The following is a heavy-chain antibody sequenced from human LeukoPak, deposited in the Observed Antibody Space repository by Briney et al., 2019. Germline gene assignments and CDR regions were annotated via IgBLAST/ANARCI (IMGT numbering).Heavy chain of an antibody. Sequence: SETLSLTCTVCGGSISSYYWSWIRQPPGKGLEWIGYIYYSGSTNYNPSLKSRVTISVDTSKNQFSLKLSSVTAADTAVYYCARVSLVRGGSDYFDYWGQGTLVTVSS. CDR2: IYYSGST. J-gene: IGHJ4*02. V-gene: IGHV4-59*08. D-gene: IGHD2-21*01. CDR3: ARVSLVRGGSDYFDY. CDR1: GGSISSYY.